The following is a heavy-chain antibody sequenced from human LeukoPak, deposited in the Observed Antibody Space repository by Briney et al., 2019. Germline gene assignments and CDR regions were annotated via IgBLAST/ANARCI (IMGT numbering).Heavy chain of an antibody. Sequence: GGSLRLSCAASGFTFTSYGMHWVRQAPGKGLEWVADIWYGGSNKYYADSVKGRFTISRDNSKNTLYLQMNSLRAEDTAVYYCARTFCGGDCYYYGIDVWGQGTTVTVSS. J-gene: IGHJ6*02. CDR1: GFTFTSYG. V-gene: IGHV3-33*01. D-gene: IGHD2-21*01. CDR2: IWYGGSNK. CDR3: ARTFCGGDCYYYGIDV.